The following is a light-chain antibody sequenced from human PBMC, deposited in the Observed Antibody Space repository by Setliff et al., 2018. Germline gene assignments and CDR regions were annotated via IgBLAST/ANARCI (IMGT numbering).Light chain of an antibody. J-gene: IGLJ2*01. CDR3: STWGDSLNSVV. V-gene: IGLV1-44*01. Sequence: QSVLTQPPSASGTPGQRVTISCSGSSSNIGSKTVNWYQQLPGTAPKLLMFQNSQRPSGVPDRFSGSKSGTSAPLAISGLQSEDEADYYCSTWGDSLNSVVFGGGTKVTVL. CDR2: QNS. CDR1: SSNIGSKT.